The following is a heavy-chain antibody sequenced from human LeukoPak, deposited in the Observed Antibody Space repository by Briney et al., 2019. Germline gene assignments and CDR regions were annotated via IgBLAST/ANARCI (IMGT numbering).Heavy chain of an antibody. J-gene: IGHJ4*02. Sequence: SETLSLTCAVYGGSFSGYYWSWIRQPPGKGLEWIGEINHSGSTNYNPSLKSRVTISVDTSKNQFSLKLSSVTAADTAVYYCARSVSSRFTSPRRPYYFDSWGQGTLVTVSS. V-gene: IGHV4-34*01. CDR1: GGSFSGYY. D-gene: IGHD3-10*01. CDR2: INHSGST. CDR3: ARSVSSRFTSPRRPYYFDS.